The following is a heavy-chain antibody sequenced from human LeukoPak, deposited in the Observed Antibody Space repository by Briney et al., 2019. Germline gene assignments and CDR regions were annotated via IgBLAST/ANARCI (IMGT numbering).Heavy chain of an antibody. CDR1: GGSISRSSYY. CDR3: ARGGTRGYSPVDY. J-gene: IGHJ4*02. D-gene: IGHD5-18*01. Sequence: PSETLSLTCTVSGGSISRSSYYWGWIRQPPGKGLEWVANIKQDGSERNYVDSVKGRSTISRDNAKNSLFLQMNSLRVEDTAVYYCARGGTRGYSPVDYWGQGILVTVSS. CDR2: IKQDGSER. V-gene: IGHV3-7*03.